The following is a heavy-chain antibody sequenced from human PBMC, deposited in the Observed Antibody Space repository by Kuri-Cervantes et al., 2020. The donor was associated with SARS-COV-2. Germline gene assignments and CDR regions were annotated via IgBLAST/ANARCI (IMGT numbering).Heavy chain of an antibody. J-gene: IGHJ3*02. CDR1: GGSISSYY. CDR2: IYYSGST. Sequence: SETLSLTCTVSGGSISSYYWSWIRQPPGKGLEWIGYIYYSGSTNYNPSLKSRVTISVDTSKNQFSLKLSSVTAADTAVYYCARRAAAGRSGAFDIWSQGTMVTVSS. CDR3: ARRAAAGRSGAFDI. V-gene: IGHV4-59*12. D-gene: IGHD6-13*01.